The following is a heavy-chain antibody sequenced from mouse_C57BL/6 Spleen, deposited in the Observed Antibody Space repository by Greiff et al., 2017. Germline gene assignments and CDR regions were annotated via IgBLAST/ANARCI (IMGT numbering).Heavy chain of an antibody. Sequence: VQLQQPGAELVKPGASVKLSCKASGYTFTSYWMHWVKQRPGQGLEWIGMIHPNSGSTNYNEKFKSKATLTVDKSSSTAYMQLRSLTSEDSAVYYCARGIYYYSSRYYAMDYWGQGTSVTVSS. J-gene: IGHJ4*01. D-gene: IGHD1-1*01. CDR1: GYTFTSYW. V-gene: IGHV1-64*01. CDR2: IHPNSGST. CDR3: ARGIYYYSSRYYAMDY.